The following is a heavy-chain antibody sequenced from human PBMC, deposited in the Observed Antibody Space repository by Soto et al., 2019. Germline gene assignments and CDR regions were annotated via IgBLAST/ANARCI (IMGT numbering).Heavy chain of an antibody. CDR3: VKGDLDTAVVNSPDAFDF. V-gene: IGHV3-30*18. CDR2: ISFDGNNK. CDR1: GFIFNDYG. D-gene: IGHD5-18*01. Sequence: QVKLVESGGGVVQPGRSLRLSCEASGFIFNDYGMHWVRQAPGEGLDWVAVISFDGNNKYYAQSVKGRFTISRDNSKNTLFLHMDSLRREDTAVYHCVKGDLDTAVVNSPDAFDFWGQGTMVTVSS. J-gene: IGHJ3*01.